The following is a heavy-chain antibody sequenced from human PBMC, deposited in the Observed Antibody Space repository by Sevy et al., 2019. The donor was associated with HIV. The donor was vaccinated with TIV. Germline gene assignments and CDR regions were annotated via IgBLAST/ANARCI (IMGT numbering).Heavy chain of an antibody. V-gene: IGHV3-53*01. CDR3: ASRYSSGWYNY. CDR1: GFTVSSNY. CDR2: IYSGGGT. Sequence: GGSLRLSCAASGFTVSSNYMSWVRQAPGKGLEWVSVIYSGGGTNYSDSVKGRFTISRENSKNTLYLQMNSLRVEDTAMYYCASRYSSGWYNYWGQGTLVTVSS. D-gene: IGHD6-19*01. J-gene: IGHJ4*02.